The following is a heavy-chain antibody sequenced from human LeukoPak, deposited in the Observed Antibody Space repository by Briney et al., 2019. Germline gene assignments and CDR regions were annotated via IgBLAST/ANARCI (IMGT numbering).Heavy chain of an antibody. Sequence: PGGSLRLSCAASGFTFDDYAMHWVRQAPGKGLEWVSGISWNSDSVGYADSVKGRFTISRDNAKNSLYLQMNSLRAEDTAVYYCARAWVASSGYTSYAFDYWGQGTLVTVSS. CDR2: ISWNSDSV. V-gene: IGHV3-9*01. CDR3: ARAWVASSGYTSYAFDY. CDR1: GFTFDDYA. J-gene: IGHJ4*02. D-gene: IGHD3-22*01.